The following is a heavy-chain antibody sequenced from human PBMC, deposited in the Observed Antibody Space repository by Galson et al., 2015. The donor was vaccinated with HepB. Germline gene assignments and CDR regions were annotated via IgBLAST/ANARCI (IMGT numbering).Heavy chain of an antibody. V-gene: IGHV3-30-3*01. CDR2: ISYDGSNK. D-gene: IGHD5-18*01. Sequence: SLRLSCAASGFTFSSYAMHWVRQAPGKGLEWVAVISYDGSNKYYADSVKGRFTISRDNSKNTLYLQMNSLRAEDTAVYYCARDSIQLWFLYYFDYWGQGTLVTASS. J-gene: IGHJ4*02. CDR1: GFTFSSYA. CDR3: ARDSIQLWFLYYFDY.